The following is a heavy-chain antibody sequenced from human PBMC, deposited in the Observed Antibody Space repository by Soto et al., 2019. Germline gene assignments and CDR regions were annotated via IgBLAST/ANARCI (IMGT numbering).Heavy chain of an antibody. CDR3: AREKSGYDYWSPNDY. CDR1: GFTFSIYS. Sequence: GALRLSCAASGFTFSIYSLNWVRQAPGKGLEWVSSISSSSTYIYYADSMKGRFTISRDNAKNSLYLQMNSLRAEDTAVYYCAREKSGYDYWSPNDYWGQGTLVTVSS. J-gene: IGHJ4*02. V-gene: IGHV3-21*01. CDR2: ISSSSTYI. D-gene: IGHD5-12*01.